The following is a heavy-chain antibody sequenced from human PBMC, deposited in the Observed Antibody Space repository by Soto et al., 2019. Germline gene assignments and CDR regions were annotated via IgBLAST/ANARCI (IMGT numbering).Heavy chain of an antibody. CDR3: TTDRCSGGSCYGFYYYGMDV. CDR2: IKSKTDGGTT. J-gene: IGHJ6*02. CDR1: GFTFSNAW. D-gene: IGHD2-15*01. V-gene: IGHV3-15*07. Sequence: GGSLRLSCAASGFTFSNAWMNWVRQAPGKGLEWVGRIKSKTDGGTTDYAAPVKGRFTISRDDSKNTLYLQMNSLKTEDTAVYYCTTDRCSGGSCYGFYYYGMDVWGQGTTVTVS.